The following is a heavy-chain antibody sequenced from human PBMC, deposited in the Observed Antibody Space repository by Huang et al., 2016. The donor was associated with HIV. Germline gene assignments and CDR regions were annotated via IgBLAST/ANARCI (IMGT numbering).Heavy chain of an antibody. CDR3: ARGQLGSYGDYDVLY. V-gene: IGHV1-69*13. CDR2: IITMFGTP. Sequence: QVQLVQSGAEVKTPGHSVKVYCKASGGTFSKYAISWVRQAPGQGLEWRVGIITMFGTPNYARKFQGRVTITADDSTSTTYVEVSSLRSEDTALYYCARGQLGSYGDYDVLYWGQGTLVTVSS. D-gene: IGHD4-17*01. J-gene: IGHJ4*02. CDR1: GGTFSKYA.